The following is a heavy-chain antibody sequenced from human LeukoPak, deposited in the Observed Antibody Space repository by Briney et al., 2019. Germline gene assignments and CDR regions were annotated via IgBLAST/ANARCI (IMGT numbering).Heavy chain of an antibody. J-gene: IGHJ4*02. D-gene: IGHD1/OR15-1a*01. CDR3: AKTSGSRLEQVY. CDR2: ISGSGNNI. V-gene: IGHV3-23*01. Sequence: GGSLRLSCAASGFTFSSYAMSWVRQAPGKGLEWVSSISGSGNNIYYADSVKGWLTISRDNSNNTLYLQMNSLRAEDTAVYYCAKTSGSRLEQVYWGQGTLVTVSS. CDR1: GFTFSSYA.